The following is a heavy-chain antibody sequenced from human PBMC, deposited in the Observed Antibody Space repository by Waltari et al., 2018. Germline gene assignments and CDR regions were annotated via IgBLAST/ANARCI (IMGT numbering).Heavy chain of an antibody. D-gene: IGHD6-13*01. J-gene: IGHJ2*01. CDR3: ARERDWDIAAAGTGYFDL. V-gene: IGHV4-4*07. CDR2: IYTSGST. Sequence: QVQLQESGPGLVKPSETLSLTCTVSGGYISSYYWSWIRQPAGKGLEWIGRIYTSGSTNYNPSLKSRVTMSVDTSKNQFTLKLSSVTAADTAVYYCARERDWDIAAAGTGYFDLWGRGTLVTVSS. CDR1: GGYISSYY.